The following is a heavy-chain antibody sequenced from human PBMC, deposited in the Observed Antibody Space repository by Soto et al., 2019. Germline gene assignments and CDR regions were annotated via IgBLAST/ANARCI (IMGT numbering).Heavy chain of an antibody. V-gene: IGHV1-18*04. J-gene: IGHJ6*02. CDR2: ISAYNGNT. D-gene: IGHD2-2*02. CDR3: ARGGYQLLYLYDPGYYYYGMDV. Sequence: QVQLVQSGAEVKKPGASVKVSCKASGYTFTSYGISWVRQAPGQGLEWMGWISAYNGNTNYAQKLQGRVTMTTDTSTSTAYMEMRSLRSDDTAVYYCARGGYQLLYLYDPGYYYYGMDVWGQGTTVTVSS. CDR1: GYTFTSYG.